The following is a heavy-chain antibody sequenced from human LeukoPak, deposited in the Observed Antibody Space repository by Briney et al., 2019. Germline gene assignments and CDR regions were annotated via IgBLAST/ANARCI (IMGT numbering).Heavy chain of an antibody. Sequence: SETLSLTCAVSGGSISSGGYSWSWIRQPPGKGLEWIGYIYHSGSTHYNPSLKSRVTISVDRSKNQFSLKLSSVTAADTAVYYCATSSGYYFDAFDIWGQGTMVTVSS. V-gene: IGHV4-30-2*01. D-gene: IGHD3-22*01. CDR1: GGSISSGGYS. CDR2: IYHSGST. CDR3: ATSSGYYFDAFDI. J-gene: IGHJ3*02.